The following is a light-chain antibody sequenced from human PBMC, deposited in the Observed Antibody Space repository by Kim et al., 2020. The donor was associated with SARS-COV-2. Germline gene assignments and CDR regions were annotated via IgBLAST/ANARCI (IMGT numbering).Light chain of an antibody. J-gene: IGLJ3*02. V-gene: IGLV4-69*01. CDR2: LNSDGSY. CDR3: QTWGTGFHGV. CDR1: SGHSSHT. Sequence: SVKLTGTLSSGHSSHTIAWHQQQPEKGPRYLMKLNSDGSYTKGDGIPDRFSGSSSGAERYLTISSLQSEDEADYYCQTWGTGFHGVFGGGTQLTVL.